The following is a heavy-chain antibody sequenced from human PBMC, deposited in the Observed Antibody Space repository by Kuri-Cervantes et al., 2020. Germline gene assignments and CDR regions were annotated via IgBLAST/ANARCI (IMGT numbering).Heavy chain of an antibody. V-gene: IGHV3-23*01. CDR2: ISNSGGST. Sequence: GGSLRLSCAASGFTFSDHYMDWVRQAPGKGLEWVSGISNSGGSTYYADSVKGRFTISRDNSKNTLYLQMNSLRAEDTAVYYCANRRDAFDIWGQGTMVTVSS. J-gene: IGHJ3*02. CDR3: ANRRDAFDI. CDR1: GFTFSDHY.